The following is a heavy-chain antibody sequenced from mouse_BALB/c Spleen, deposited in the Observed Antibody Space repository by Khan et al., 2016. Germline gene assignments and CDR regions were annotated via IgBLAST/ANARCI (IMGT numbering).Heavy chain of an antibody. CDR2: IYPGDGDT. J-gene: IGHJ3*01. CDR1: GYTFTSYW. Sequence: QVQLQQPGAELARPGASVKLSCKASGYTFTSYWMQWVKQRPGQGLQWIGTIYPGDGDTRYTQKFKGKATLTADKSSSTAYMQLSSLASEDSAVYYCARGGYGNYVFADWGQGTLVTVSA. D-gene: IGHD2-1*01. V-gene: IGHV1-87*01. CDR3: ARGGYGNYVFAD.